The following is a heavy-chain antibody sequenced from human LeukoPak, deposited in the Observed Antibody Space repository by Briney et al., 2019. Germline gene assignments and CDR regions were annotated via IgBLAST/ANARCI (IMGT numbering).Heavy chain of an antibody. CDR1: GFIFSSYA. V-gene: IGHV3-23*01. J-gene: IGHJ4*02. Sequence: GGSLRLSCAASGFIFSSYAMSWVRQAPGKGPEWVSGISGGGGGTYYADSVRGRFTISRANSKNTLYLQMNSLRAEDTAVYYCARGPYGSGSYYLYWGQGTLVTVSS. D-gene: IGHD3-10*01. CDR3: ARGPYGSGSYYLY. CDR2: ISGGGGGT.